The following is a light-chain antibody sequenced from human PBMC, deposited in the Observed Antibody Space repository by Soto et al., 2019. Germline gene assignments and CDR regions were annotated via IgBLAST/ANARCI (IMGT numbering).Light chain of an antibody. J-gene: IGLJ1*01. CDR3: AARDDSMKGVV. CDR2: NNK. V-gene: IGLV1-44*01. Sequence: QSVLTQPPSASGTPGQRVTISCSGSSSNIGSNTVNWYQQRQGTAPKLLIYNNKHRPSGVPDRFSGSKSGTSASLAISGLQSEDEADSDCAARDDSMKGVVFGTGTKVTVL. CDR1: SSNIGSNT.